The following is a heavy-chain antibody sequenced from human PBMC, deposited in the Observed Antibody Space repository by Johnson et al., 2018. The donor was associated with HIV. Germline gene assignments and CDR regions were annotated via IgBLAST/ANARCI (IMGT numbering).Heavy chain of an antibody. D-gene: IGHD6-13*01. CDR1: GFTVSSNY. J-gene: IGHJ3*02. Sequence: QVQLVESGGGLVQPGGSRRLSCAVSGFTVSSNYMSWVRQAPGKGLEWVAVISYDGSNKYYADSVKGRFTISRDNSKNTLYLQMNSLRAEDTAVYYCATALGYDAFDIWGQGTMVTVSS. CDR3: ATALGYDAFDI. CDR2: ISYDGSNK. V-gene: IGHV3-30*03.